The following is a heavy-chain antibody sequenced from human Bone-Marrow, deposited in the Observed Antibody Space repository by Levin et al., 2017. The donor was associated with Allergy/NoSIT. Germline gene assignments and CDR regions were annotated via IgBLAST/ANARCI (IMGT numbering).Heavy chain of an antibody. CDR2: INPSDGYT. CDR1: GYTFIDYY. CDR3: ARGLSSVGYYF. J-gene: IGHJ4*02. D-gene: IGHD2-15*01. V-gene: IGHV1-46*01. Sequence: ASVKVSCKASGYTFIDYYMHWVRQAPGQGLEWMGTINPSDGYTTYGQRFQGRVTMARDTSTSSVYMELSSLGSEDTAVYYCARGLSSVGYYFWGQGTLVTVSS.